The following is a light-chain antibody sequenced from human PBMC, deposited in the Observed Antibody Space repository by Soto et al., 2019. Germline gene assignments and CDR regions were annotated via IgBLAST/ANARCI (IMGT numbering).Light chain of an antibody. J-gene: IGKJ4*01. Sequence: DIQMTQSPSSLSASVGDRVTITCRASQSIVTYLNWYQQKPGKAPKLLIYGASHLSSGVPSRFSGRGSGIHFTLTITTLQPEDFATYYCQQSFTLPPTFGGGTKVDTK. CDR1: QSIVTY. CDR2: GAS. CDR3: QQSFTLPPT. V-gene: IGKV1-39*01.